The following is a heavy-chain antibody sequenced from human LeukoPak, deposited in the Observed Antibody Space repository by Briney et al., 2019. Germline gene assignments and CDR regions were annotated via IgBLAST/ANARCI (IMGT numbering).Heavy chain of an antibody. J-gene: IGHJ1*01. CDR1: GYTFTCYY. V-gene: IGHV1-2*06. Sequence: GASVKVSCKASGYTFTCYYMHWVRQAPGQGLEWMGRINPNSGGTNYAQKFQGRVTMTRDTSISTAYMELSRLRSDDTAVYYCARDRFRAAGTQAEYFQHWGQGTLVTVSS. D-gene: IGHD6-13*01. CDR2: INPNSGGT. CDR3: ARDRFRAAGTQAEYFQH.